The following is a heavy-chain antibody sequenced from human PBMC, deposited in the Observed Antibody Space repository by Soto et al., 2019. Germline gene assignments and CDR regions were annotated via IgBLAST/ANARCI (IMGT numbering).Heavy chain of an antibody. CDR1: GDSINNDNYY. CDR3: ARGYTLTGYDLTRRDFLDS. V-gene: IGHV4-30-4*01. J-gene: IGHJ4*02. D-gene: IGHD3-9*01. CDR2: MFNRGSA. Sequence: QVQLQESGPGLVEPSQTLSLTCSVSGDSINNDNYYWGWIRQPPGKGLEWVAPMFNRGSACSNPSLQSPPTVSVDTSGTQFSLNLRSVTVADSAVYFCARGYTLTGYDLTRRDFLDSWGQGILVTVSS.